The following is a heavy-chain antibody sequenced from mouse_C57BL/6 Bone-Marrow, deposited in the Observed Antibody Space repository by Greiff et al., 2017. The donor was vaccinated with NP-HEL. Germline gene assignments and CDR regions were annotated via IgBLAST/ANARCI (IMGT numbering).Heavy chain of an antibody. J-gene: IGHJ1*03. D-gene: IGHD1-1*01. Sequence: VKLQESGAELVRPGTSVKVSCKASGYAFTNYLIEWVKQRPGQGLEWIGVINPGSGGTNYNEKFKGKATLTADKSSSTAYMQLSSLTSEDSAVYFCARWDYYGSQYFDVWGTGTTVTVSS. V-gene: IGHV1-54*01. CDR2: INPGSGGT. CDR1: GYAFTNYL. CDR3: ARWDYYGSQYFDV.